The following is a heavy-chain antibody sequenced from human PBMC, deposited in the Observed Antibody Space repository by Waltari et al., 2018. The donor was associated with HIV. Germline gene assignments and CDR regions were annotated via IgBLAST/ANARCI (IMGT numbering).Heavy chain of an antibody. J-gene: IGHJ4*02. D-gene: IGHD1-26*01. V-gene: IGHV3-73*01. CDR2: MRSRVHNYAT. CDR3: TTSGTFPEKKEYVDY. Sequence: EVQLVESGGGLVQPGGSLKLSCVASGLPRGGSPWHGCRQPPGKGLEWVGRMRSRVHNYATEYGASMRGRFIISRDDSKNTAYLQMNSLKTDDTAVYYCTTSGTFPEKKEYVDYWGQGTLVTVSS. CDR1: GLPRGGSP.